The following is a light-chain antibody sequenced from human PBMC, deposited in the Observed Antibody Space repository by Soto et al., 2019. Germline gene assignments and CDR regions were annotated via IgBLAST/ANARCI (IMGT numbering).Light chain of an antibody. J-gene: IGKJ4*01. CDR1: QSGLCSSNIKNY. V-gene: IGKV4-1*01. Sequence: DIVMTQSPASLAVSLGERATINCKSSQSGLCSSNIKNYLSWYQKKPGQPPNLLIYWASTRKSDVPDRFSGSGSGTDFTLTISSLQAEDVAVYYCQQYYSAPLTFGGGTKVEIK. CDR2: WAS. CDR3: QQYYSAPLT.